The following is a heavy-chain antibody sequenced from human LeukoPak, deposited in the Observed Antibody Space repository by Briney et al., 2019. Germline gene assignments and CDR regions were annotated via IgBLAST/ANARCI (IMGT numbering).Heavy chain of an antibody. CDR2: IYYSGST. Sequence: PSETLSLTCTVSGGSISSSSYYWGWIRQPPGKGLEWIGYIYYSGSTNYNPSLKSRVTISVDTSKNQFSLKLSSVTAADTAVYYCARDRRYFDWYYFDYWGQGTLVTVSS. V-gene: IGHV4-61*01. CDR1: GGSISSSSYY. J-gene: IGHJ4*02. D-gene: IGHD3-9*01. CDR3: ARDRRYFDWYYFDY.